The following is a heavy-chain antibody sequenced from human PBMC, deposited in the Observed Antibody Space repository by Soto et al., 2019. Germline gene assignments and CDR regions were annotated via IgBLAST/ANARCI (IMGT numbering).Heavy chain of an antibody. CDR1: GGSMSENDYY. D-gene: IGHD3-10*02. CDR3: ARGIVRGGFDI. Sequence: QVQLQEAGPGLVRPSQTLSLTCTVAGGSMSENDYYWSWLRQSPGQGLQWIGYIYDTWTTSYSPSLKSRVTMSADTSRYQFSLKLTSVTAADTALYVCARGIVRGGFDIWGQWTLVTVSS. V-gene: IGHV4-30-4*01. J-gene: IGHJ3*02. CDR2: IYDTWTT.